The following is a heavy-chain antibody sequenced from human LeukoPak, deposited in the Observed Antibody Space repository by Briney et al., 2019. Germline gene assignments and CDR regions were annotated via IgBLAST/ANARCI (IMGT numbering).Heavy chain of an antibody. CDR2: ISGSGGST. D-gene: IGHD3-3*01. J-gene: IGHJ4*02. V-gene: IGHV3-23*01. CDR1: GFTFSSYA. CDR3: ASPYYDFWSGYYK. Sequence: VGSLRLSCAASGFTFSSYAMSWVRQAPGKGLEWVSAISGSGGSTYYADSVKGRFTISRDNSKNTLYLQMNSLRAEDTAVYYCASPYYDFWSGYYKWGQGTLVTVSS.